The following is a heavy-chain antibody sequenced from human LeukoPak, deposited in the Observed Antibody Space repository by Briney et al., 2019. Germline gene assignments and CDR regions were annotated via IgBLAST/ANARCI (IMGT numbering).Heavy chain of an antibody. V-gene: IGHV3-15*01. CDR3: TTGYYYDSSGVGAFDI. J-gene: IGHJ3*02. CDR1: GFTFSNAW. CDR2: IKSKTDGGTT. D-gene: IGHD3-22*01. Sequence: GGSLRLSCAASGFTFSNAWMSWVRQAPGKGLEWVGRIKSKTDGGTTDYAAPVKSRFTISRDDSKNTLYLQMNSLKTEDTAVYYCTTGYYYDSSGVGAFDIWGQGTMVTVSS.